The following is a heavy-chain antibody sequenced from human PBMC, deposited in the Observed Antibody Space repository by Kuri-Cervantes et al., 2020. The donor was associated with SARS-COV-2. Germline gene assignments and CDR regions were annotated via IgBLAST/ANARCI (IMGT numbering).Heavy chain of an antibody. V-gene: IGHV3-23*01. D-gene: IGHD3-3*01. J-gene: IGHJ6*02. CDR3: ARGTDIYDFWSGYPTEYYYYALDV. Sequence: GGSLRLSCAASGFTFSSNAMTWVRQAPGKGLEWVSGISGSGRSTYYADSVKGRFTISRDNSKNTLHLQMNSLRAEDTAVYYCARGTDIYDFWSGYPTEYYYYALDVWGQGTTVTVSS. CDR1: GFTFSSNA. CDR2: ISGSGRST.